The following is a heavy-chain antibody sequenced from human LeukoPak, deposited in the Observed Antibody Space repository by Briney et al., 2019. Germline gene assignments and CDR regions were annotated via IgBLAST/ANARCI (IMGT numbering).Heavy chain of an antibody. J-gene: IGHJ6*03. Sequence: SETLSLTCTVSGGSISSYYWSWIRQPAGKGLEWIGRIYTSGSTNYNPSLKSRVTMSVDTSKNQFSLKLSSVTAADTAVYYCARCCRREVYYYYYYMDVWGKGTTVTVSS. CDR2: IYTSGST. V-gene: IGHV4-4*07. CDR3: ARCCRREVYYYYYYMDV. CDR1: GGSISSYY.